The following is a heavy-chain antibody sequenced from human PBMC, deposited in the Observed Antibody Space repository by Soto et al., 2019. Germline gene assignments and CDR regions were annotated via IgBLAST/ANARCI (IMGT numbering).Heavy chain of an antibody. J-gene: IGHJ4*02. Sequence: PSETLSLTCTVSGASISGFYWSWIRKPAGKGLEWIGRIYATGTTDYNPSLKSRVMMSVDTSKKQFSLKLSSVTAADTAVYYCAREKRNWNDRGLYYFDYWGQGTQVTVSS. D-gene: IGHD1-20*01. CDR2: IYATGTT. CDR1: GASISGFY. CDR3: AREKRNWNDRGLYYFDY. V-gene: IGHV4-4*07.